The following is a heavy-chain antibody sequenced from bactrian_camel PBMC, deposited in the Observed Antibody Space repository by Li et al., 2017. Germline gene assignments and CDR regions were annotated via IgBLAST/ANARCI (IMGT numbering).Heavy chain of an antibody. CDR1: RYSGNSKS. J-gene: IGHJ4*01. Sequence: HVQLVESGGDSVQTGGSLRLSCTVSRYSGNSKSMAWFRQTPGKERLGVAVIYPGGPRIYYADSVKGRFTISQDNVKNALYLQMDSLRPEDSAMYYCAADYRRGWSCSVGRREFNNWGQGTQVTVS. V-gene: IGHV3S54*01. CDR3: AADYRRGWSCSVGRREFNN. D-gene: IGHD1*01. CDR2: IYPGGPRI.